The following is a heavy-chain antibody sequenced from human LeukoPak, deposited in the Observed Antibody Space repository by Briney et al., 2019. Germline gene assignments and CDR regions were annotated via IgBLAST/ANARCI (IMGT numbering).Heavy chain of an antibody. J-gene: IGHJ4*02. CDR2: ISSSSSYI. CDR1: GFTFSSYS. V-gene: IGHV3-21*01. D-gene: IGHD5-18*01. CDR3: ARGSDTAMGN. Sequence: GGSLRFSCAASGFTFSSYSMNWVRQAPGKGLEWVSSISSSSSYIYYADSVKGRFTISRDNAKDSLYLQMNSLRAEDTAVYYCARGSDTAMGNWGQGTLVTVSS.